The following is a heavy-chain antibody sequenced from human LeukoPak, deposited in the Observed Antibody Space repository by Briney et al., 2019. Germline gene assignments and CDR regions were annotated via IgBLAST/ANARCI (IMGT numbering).Heavy chain of an antibody. Sequence: SEPLSLPCTVSGGSISSSSYFWGWIRRPPGKGLVWIGSIYYSGSTYYNSSLKIRVTISVDPSKNQFSIEQTYKSAPHTALHFCARQTIRYFDYWGQGTLVTVSS. J-gene: IGHJ4*02. CDR2: IYYSGST. V-gene: IGHV4-39*01. CDR1: GGSISSSSYF. D-gene: IGHD1-14*01. CDR3: ARQTIRYFDY.